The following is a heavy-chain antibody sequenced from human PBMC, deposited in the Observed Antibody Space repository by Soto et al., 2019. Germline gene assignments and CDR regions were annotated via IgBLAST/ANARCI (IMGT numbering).Heavy chain of an antibody. D-gene: IGHD6-6*01. CDR2: IYPGDSDT. J-gene: IGHJ4*02. Sequence: GESLKNSCKGSGYSFISYWIGWVRQMPGKGLEWMGIIYPGDSDTRYSPSLQGQVTISADKSISTAYLQWSSLKASDTAMYYCARSSIAARPGTDYWGQGTLVTVSS. V-gene: IGHV5-51*01. CDR3: ARSSIAARPGTDY. CDR1: GYSFISYW.